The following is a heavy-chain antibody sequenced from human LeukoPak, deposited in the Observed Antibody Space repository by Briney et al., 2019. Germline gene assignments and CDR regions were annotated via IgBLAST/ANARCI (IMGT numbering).Heavy chain of an antibody. Sequence: GASVKVSCKASGYTFTSYGISWVRQAPGQGLEWMRWISAYNGNTNYAQKLQGRVTMTTDTSTSTAYMELRSLRSDDTAVYYCARDLLGAVAGKGGFDYWGQGTLVTVSS. CDR3: ARDLLGAVAGKGGFDY. D-gene: IGHD6-19*01. V-gene: IGHV1-18*01. CDR2: ISAYNGNT. J-gene: IGHJ4*02. CDR1: GYTFTSYG.